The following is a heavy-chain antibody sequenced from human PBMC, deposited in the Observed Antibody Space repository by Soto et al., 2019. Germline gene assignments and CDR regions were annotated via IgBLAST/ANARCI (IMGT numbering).Heavy chain of an antibody. CDR1: GFTFSSYW. CDR2: IKQDGSEK. CDR3: ARPVEMATRCDAFDI. V-gene: IGHV3-7*03. D-gene: IGHD5-12*01. Sequence: GGSLRLSCAASGFTFSSYWMSWVRQAPGKGLEWVANIKQDGSEKYYVDSVKGRFTISRDNAKNSLYLQMNSLRAEDTAVYYCARPVEMATRCDAFDIWGQGTMVTVSS. J-gene: IGHJ3*02.